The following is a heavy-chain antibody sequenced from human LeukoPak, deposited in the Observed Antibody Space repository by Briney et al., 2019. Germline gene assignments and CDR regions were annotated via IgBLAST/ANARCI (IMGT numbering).Heavy chain of an antibody. Sequence: GESLQISSKGSGYSLTSYWIGWVRQMPGKGLEWMGIIYPGDSDTRYSPSFQGQVTISADKSISTAYLQWSSLKASDTAIYYCARQGAAGKYYYYYMDVWGKGTTVTVSS. V-gene: IGHV5-51*01. D-gene: IGHD6-13*01. CDR3: ARQGAAGKYYYYYMDV. CDR2: IYPGDSDT. CDR1: GYSLTSYW. J-gene: IGHJ6*03.